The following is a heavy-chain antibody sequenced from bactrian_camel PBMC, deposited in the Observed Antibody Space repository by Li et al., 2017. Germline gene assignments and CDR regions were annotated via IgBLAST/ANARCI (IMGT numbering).Heavy chain of an antibody. J-gene: IGHJ4*01. Sequence: HVQLVESGGGSVQAGGSLRLSCAASRYMYDNGCMGWFRQAPGKEREGVAAIDRAGNPTYTYSVKDRFTISKDNDKNILNLQMNSLEPEDTAMYYCAADFVNKQLARSYNYWGQGTQVTVS. CDR3: AADFVNKQLARSYNY. V-gene: IGHV3S53*01. CDR1: RYMYDNGC. CDR2: IDRAGNP. D-gene: IGHD7*01.